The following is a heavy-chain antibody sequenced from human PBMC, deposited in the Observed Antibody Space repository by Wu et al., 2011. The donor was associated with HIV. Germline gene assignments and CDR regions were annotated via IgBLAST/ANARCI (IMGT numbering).Heavy chain of an antibody. V-gene: IGHV1-69*14. CDR3: GKGXAGYYHYYYMDV. Sequence: QVQLVQSGDEVKKPGSSMKVSCTASGGTFSSYAISWVRQAPGQGLEWMGRIIPFFGTAIYAHKFQGRLTITADKSSNTATMELTSLRSEDTAVYYCGKGXAGYYHYYYMDVWGKGTTVTVS. J-gene: IGHJ6*03. CDR2: IIPFFGTA. CDR1: GGTFSSYA.